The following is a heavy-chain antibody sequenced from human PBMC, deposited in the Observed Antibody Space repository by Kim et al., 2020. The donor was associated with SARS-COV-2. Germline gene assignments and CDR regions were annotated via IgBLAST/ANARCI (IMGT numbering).Heavy chain of an antibody. CDR2: ISGASVSI. CDR1: GFTFNNYG. D-gene: IGHD3-10*01. J-gene: IGHJ6*02. V-gene: IGHV3-23*01. CDR3: AKFTGNWGTHAIDV. Sequence: GGSLRLSCAVSGFTFNNYGMNWVRQAPGKGLEWVSSISGASVSIHYADSVKGRFTVSRDNSKNTLYLQMNSLRAEETAVYYCAKFTGNWGTHAIDVWGQGTTVSVSS.